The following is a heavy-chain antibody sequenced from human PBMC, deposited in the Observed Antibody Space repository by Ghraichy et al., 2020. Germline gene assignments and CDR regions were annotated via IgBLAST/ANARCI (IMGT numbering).Heavy chain of an antibody. CDR3: TTINDSGYYYDY. CDR1: GFTFSNAW. J-gene: IGHJ4*02. D-gene: IGHD3-22*01. CDR2: IKSKADGGTS. V-gene: IGHV3-15*01. Sequence: GGSLRLSCAAFGFTFSNAWMGWVRQAPGKGLEWVGRIKSKADGGTSEYAAPVKGTFTISRDDSENMLYLQMNSLTTEDTAVYYCTTINDSGYYYDYWGQGTLVTVSS.